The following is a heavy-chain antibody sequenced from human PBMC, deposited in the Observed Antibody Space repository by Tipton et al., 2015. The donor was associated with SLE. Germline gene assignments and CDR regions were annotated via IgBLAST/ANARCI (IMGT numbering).Heavy chain of an antibody. J-gene: IGHJ3*01. CDR3: ARRGKGIAAAGTLL. V-gene: IGHV4-59*12. CDR2: IYYSGST. D-gene: IGHD6-13*01. CDR1: GGSISSYY. Sequence: LRLTCTVSGGSISSYYWSWIRQPPGKGLEWIGSIYYSGSTNYNPSLKSRVTISVDTSKNQFSLKLSSVTAADMAVYYCARRGKGIAAAGTLLWGQGTMVTVSS.